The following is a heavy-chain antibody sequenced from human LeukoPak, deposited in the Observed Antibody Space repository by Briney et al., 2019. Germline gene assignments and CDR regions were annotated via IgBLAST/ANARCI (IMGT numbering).Heavy chain of an antibody. CDR1: GGTFSSYA. J-gene: IGHJ4*02. CDR3: ARAGYYYDSSGYYPLDY. V-gene: IGHV1-69*05. Sequence: ASVKVPCKASGGTFSSYAISWVRQAPGQGLEWMGGIIPIFGTANYAQKFQGRVTITTDESTSTAYMELSSLRSEDTAVYYCARAGYYYDSSGYYPLDYWGQGTLVTVSS. D-gene: IGHD3-22*01. CDR2: IIPIFGTA.